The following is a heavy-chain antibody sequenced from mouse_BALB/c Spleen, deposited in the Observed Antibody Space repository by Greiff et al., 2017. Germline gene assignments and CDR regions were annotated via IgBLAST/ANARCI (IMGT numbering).Heavy chain of an antibody. D-gene: IGHD1-2*01. J-gene: IGHJ2*01. Sequence: QVQLQQSGPELVKPGASVKISCKASGYAFSSSWMNWVKQRPGQGLEWIGRIYPGDGDTNYNGKFKGKATLTADKSSSTAYMQLSSLTSVDSAVYFCARGNYGYYFDYWGQGTTLTVSS. CDR3: ARGNYGYYFDY. CDR2: IYPGDGDT. CDR1: GYAFSSSW. V-gene: IGHV1-82*01.